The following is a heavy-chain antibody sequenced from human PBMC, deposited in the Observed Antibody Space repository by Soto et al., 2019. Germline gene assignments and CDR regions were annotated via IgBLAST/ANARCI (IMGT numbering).Heavy chain of an antibody. V-gene: IGHV1-18*01. CDR2: ISVYNGNT. Sequence: QVKLVQSETEVKKPGASIKVSCKASGYSFATSGMTWVRQAPGQGLEWMGWISVYNGNTNYDQKLQDRVTMTTDTSTNTAYLEVRSLRSDDTAVYYCARAGQYYDASGYADWGQGTLVTVSS. CDR3: ARAGQYYDASGYAD. J-gene: IGHJ4*02. CDR1: GYSFATSG. D-gene: IGHD3-22*01.